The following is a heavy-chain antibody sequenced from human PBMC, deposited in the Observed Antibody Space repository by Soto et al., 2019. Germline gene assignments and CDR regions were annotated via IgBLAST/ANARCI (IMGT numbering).Heavy chain of an antibody. CDR3: ANRNSGSYGEENTGEQTYYFDY. CDR1: GYTLTELS. J-gene: IGHJ4*02. D-gene: IGHD1-26*01. CDR2: FDPEDGET. V-gene: IGHV1-24*01. Sequence: QVQLVQSGAEVKKPGASVKVSCKVSGYTLTELSMHWVRQAPGKGLEWMGGFDPEDGETIYAQKFQGRVTMTEDTSTDTAYMELSSLRSEDTAVYYCANRNSGSYGEENTGEQTYYFDYWGQGTLVTVSS.